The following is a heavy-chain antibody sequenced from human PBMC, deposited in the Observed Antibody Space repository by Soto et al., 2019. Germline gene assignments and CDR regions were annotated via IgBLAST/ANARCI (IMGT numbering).Heavy chain of an antibody. J-gene: IGHJ6*02. CDR2: IYYSGST. D-gene: IGHD2-2*01. CDR3: ARAEVVGNYYYGMDV. V-gene: IGHV4-59*08. Sequence: SETLSLTCTVSGGSISSYYWSWIRQPPGKGLEWIGYIYYSGSTNYNPSLKSRVTISVDTSKNQFSLKLSSVTAADTAVYYCARAEVVGNYYYGMDVWGQGTTVTVSS. CDR1: GGSISSYY.